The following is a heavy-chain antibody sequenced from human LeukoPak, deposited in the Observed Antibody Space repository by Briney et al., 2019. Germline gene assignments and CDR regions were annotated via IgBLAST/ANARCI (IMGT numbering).Heavy chain of an antibody. CDR3: AKAAYYDFWSGYSIDY. CDR2: ISGIVGST. D-gene: IGHD3-3*01. CDR1: GFTFSSYA. V-gene: IGHV3-23*01. Sequence: GGSLRLSCAASGFTFSSYAMSWVRQTPGKGLEWVSAISGIVGSTYYADSVNGRFTISRDNSKKTLYLQMNSLRAEDTAVYYCAKAAYYDFWSGYSIDYWGQGTLVTVSS. J-gene: IGHJ4*02.